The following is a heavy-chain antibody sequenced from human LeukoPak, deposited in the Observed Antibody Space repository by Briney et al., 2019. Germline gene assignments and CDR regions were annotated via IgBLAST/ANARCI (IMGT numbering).Heavy chain of an antibody. CDR3: ARARRDYYYYYYMDV. Sequence: ASVKVSCKASGYTFTGYYMHWVRQAPGQGLEWMGWINPNSGGTNYAQKFQGRVTVTRDTSISTAYMELSRLRSDDTAVYYCARARRDYYYYYYMDVWGKGTTVTVSS. J-gene: IGHJ6*03. V-gene: IGHV1-2*02. CDR1: GYTFTGYY. CDR2: INPNSGGT.